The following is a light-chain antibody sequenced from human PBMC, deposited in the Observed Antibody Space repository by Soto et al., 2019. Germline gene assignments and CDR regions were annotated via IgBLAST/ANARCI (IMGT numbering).Light chain of an antibody. Sequence: EIVLTQSPGTLSLSPGERATLSCRASQSVSSSYLAWYHQKPGQAPRLLIYGASSRATGIPDRFSGSGSGTDLTLTISRLEPEDFAVYYCQQYGSSTPTWTLGQGTKVEMK. V-gene: IGKV3-20*01. J-gene: IGKJ1*01. CDR1: QSVSSSY. CDR3: QQYGSSTPTWT. CDR2: GAS.